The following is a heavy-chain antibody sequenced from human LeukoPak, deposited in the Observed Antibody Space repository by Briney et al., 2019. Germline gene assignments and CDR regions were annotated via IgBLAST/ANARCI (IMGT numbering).Heavy chain of an antibody. J-gene: IGHJ4*02. CDR2: ITTSGSTI. D-gene: IGHD5-12*01. V-gene: IGHV3-48*01. Sequence: QPGGSLRLSCAASGFTFSRYNMNWVRQAPGKGLEWFSYITTSGSTIYYADSVRGRFTISRDNAKNSLYLQMNSLRAEDTAVYYCARDSGYTGYDFDYWGQGTLVTASS. CDR1: GFTFSRYN. CDR3: ARDSGYTGYDFDY.